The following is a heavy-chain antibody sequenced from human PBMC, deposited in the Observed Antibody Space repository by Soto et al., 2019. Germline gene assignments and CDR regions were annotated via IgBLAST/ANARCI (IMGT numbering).Heavy chain of an antibody. J-gene: IGHJ4*02. CDR1: DGSSIVYY. Sequence: SETLCLTCTISDGSSIVYYWSWIRQSPRQGLEWIGYVYDNGRPYYSPSLKSRVTISADTSKNQISLKLTSATAADTAVYYCARGVGSSPPRYWGRGTLVTVSS. CDR2: VYDNGRP. CDR3: ARGVGSSPPRY. D-gene: IGHD3-9*01. V-gene: IGHV4-59*01.